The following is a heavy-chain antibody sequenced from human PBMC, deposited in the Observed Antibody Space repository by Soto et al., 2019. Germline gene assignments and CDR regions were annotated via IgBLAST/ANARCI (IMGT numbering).Heavy chain of an antibody. CDR1: GASMRNYY. V-gene: IGHV4-4*07. Sequence: QVQLQESGPGLLKLSETLSLTCTVSGASMRNYYWSWIRQPAGKGLEWIGRIFGSGETYYNPSLKSRIILSVDLSKSQFSLELTSVTAADTAVYFCVREGDYSDNNGYPLFDYWGQGTLVTVSP. D-gene: IGHD3-22*01. CDR3: VREGDYSDNNGYPLFDY. CDR2: IFGSGET. J-gene: IGHJ4*02.